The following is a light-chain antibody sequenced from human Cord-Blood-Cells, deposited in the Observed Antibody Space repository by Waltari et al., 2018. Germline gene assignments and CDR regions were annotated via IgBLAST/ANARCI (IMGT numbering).Light chain of an antibody. CDR1: QSISSY. Sequence: DIQMTQSPSYLSASVGDRVTITCRASQSISSYLNWYQQKPGKAPKLLIYAASSLQSGVPSRLSGSGSGTDFTLTISSLQPEDFATYYCQQSYSTPRSFGQGTKLEIK. V-gene: IGKV1-39*01. CDR3: QQSYSTPRS. J-gene: IGKJ2*04. CDR2: AAS.